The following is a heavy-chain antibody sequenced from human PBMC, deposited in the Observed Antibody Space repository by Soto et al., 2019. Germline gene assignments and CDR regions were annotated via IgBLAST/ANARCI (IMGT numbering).Heavy chain of an antibody. Sequence: QVQIEQWGAGLLKPSETLSLTCAVDGGSSSAYYWSWIRQPPGKGLEWIGQISHSGATDYNPSHKSRVSISGDTSKNQFSLILTSVTAADTAVYYCARQKNSWFYGMDVWGQGTRVTVSS. D-gene: IGHD3-10*01. CDR1: GGSSSAYY. V-gene: IGHV4-34*02. CDR3: ARQKNSWFYGMDV. J-gene: IGHJ6*02. CDR2: ISHSGAT.